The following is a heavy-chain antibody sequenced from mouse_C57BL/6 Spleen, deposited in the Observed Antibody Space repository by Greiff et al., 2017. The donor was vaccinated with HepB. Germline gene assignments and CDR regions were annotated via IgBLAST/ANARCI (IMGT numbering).Heavy chain of an antibody. D-gene: IGHD3-3*01. CDR3: ARGPHFDV. CDR2: IYPGSGST. J-gene: IGHJ1*03. Sequence: VQLQQPGAELVKPGASVKMSCKASGYTFTSYWITWVKQRPGQGLEWIGDIYPGSGSTNYNGKFKGKATLTADKSSSTAYMQLSSLTSEDSAVYFCARGPHFDVWGTGTTVTVSS. V-gene: IGHV1-55*01. CDR1: GYTFTSYW.